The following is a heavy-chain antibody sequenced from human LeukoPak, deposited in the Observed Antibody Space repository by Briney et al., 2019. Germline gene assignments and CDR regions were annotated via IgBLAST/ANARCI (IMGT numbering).Heavy chain of an antibody. D-gene: IGHD3-10*01. J-gene: IGHJ6*02. Sequence: SVKVSCKASGGTFISYAISWVRQAPGQGREWMGRIIPILGIANYAQKFQGRVTITADKSTSTAYMELSSLRSEDTAVYYCASRWFGELLDYYGMDVWGQGTTVTVSS. CDR3: ASRWFGELLDYYGMDV. CDR1: GGTFISYA. V-gene: IGHV1-69*04. CDR2: IIPILGIA.